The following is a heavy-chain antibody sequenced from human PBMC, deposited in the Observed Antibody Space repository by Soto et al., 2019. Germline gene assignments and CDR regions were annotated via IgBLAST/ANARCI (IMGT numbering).Heavy chain of an antibody. CDR3: ARDSGEDYGGFSPAHFDY. D-gene: IGHD4-17*01. CDR1: GGSISSYY. V-gene: IGHV4-59*01. J-gene: IGHJ4*02. CDR2: IYYSGST. Sequence: SETLSLTCTVSGGSISSYYWSWIRQPPGKGLEWIGYIYYSGSTNYNPSLKSRVTISVATSKNQFTLKLSSVTAADTAVYSCARDSGEDYGGFSPAHFDYWGQGTLVTVSS.